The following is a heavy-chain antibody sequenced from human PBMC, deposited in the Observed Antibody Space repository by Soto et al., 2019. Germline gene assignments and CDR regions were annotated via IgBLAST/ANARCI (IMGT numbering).Heavy chain of an antibody. J-gene: IGHJ3*02. CDR3: ARFKSRIVVVVAATPGAFDI. CDR2: INHSGST. CDR1: GGSFSGYY. Sequence: SETLSLTCAVYGGSFSGYYWSWIRQPPGKGLEWIGEINHSGSTNYNPSLKSRVTISVDTSKNQFSLKLSSVTAADTAVYYCARFKSRIVVVVAATPGAFDIWGQGTMVTVSS. D-gene: IGHD2-15*01. V-gene: IGHV4-34*01.